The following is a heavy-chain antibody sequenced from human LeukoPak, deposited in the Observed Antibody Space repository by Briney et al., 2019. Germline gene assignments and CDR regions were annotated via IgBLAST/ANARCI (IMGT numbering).Heavy chain of an antibody. V-gene: IGHV3-21*01. CDR3: XXXVSSTSCYWFDP. CDR1: GFTFSNAW. CDR2: ISSSSSYI. Sequence: GGSLRLSCAASGFTFSNAWMSWVRQAPGKGLEWVSSISSSSSYIYYADSVKGRFTISRDNAKNSLYLQMNSLRAEDTAVYYXXXXVSSTSCYWFDPWGQGTLVTVSS. D-gene: IGHD2-2*01. J-gene: IGHJ5*02.